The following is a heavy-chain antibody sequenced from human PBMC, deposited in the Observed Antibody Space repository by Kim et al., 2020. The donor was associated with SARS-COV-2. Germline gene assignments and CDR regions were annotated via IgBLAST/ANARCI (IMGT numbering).Heavy chain of an antibody. CDR2: INHSGST. Sequence: SETLSLTCAVYGGSFSGYYWSWIRQPPGKGLEWIGEINHSGSTNYNPFLKSRVTISVDTSKNQFSLKLSSVTAADTAVYYCAKGRYCSGGSCLPTIYYG. J-gene: IGHJ6*01. V-gene: IGHV4-34*01. D-gene: IGHD2-15*01. CDR3: AKGRYCSGGSCLPTIYYG. CDR1: GGSFSGYY.